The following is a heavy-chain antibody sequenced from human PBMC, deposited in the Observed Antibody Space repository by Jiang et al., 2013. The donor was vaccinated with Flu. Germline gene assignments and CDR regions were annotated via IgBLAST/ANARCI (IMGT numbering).Heavy chain of an antibody. CDR1: GFSLSTRGVG. CDR3: ARLHDYGDYGGAFDY. J-gene: IGHJ4*02. Sequence: KPTQTLTLTCTFSGFSLSTRGVGVGWIRQPPGKALEWLALIYWDDDKRYSPSLKSRLTITKDTSKDQVVLTMTNMDPVDTATYYCARLHDYGDYGGAFDYWGQGTLVIVSS. V-gene: IGHV2-5*02. CDR2: IYWDDDK. D-gene: IGHD4-17*01.